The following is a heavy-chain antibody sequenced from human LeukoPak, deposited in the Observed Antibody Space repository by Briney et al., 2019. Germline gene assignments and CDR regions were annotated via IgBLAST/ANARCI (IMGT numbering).Heavy chain of an antibody. CDR3: ARNGLIGFDY. V-gene: IGHV3-7*04. J-gene: IGHJ4*02. CDR2: IEEDGGEK. CDR1: GFTFSKYW. Sequence: GGSLTLSCTDSGFTFSKYWMSWVRQAPGKGLEWVARIEEDGGEKYYVDSVEGRFTISRDNNKNSLYLQMNSLRAEDTAVYYCARNGLIGFDYWGQGTLVTVSS. D-gene: IGHD3-16*01.